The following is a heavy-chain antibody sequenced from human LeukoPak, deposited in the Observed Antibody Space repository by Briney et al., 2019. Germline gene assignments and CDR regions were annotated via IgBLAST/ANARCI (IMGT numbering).Heavy chain of an antibody. V-gene: IGHV1-69*04. CDR1: GGTFSSYA. J-gene: IGHJ4*02. D-gene: IGHD6-13*01. Sequence: SVKVSCKASGGTFSSYAISWVRQAPGQGLEWMGRIIPILGIANYAQKFQGRVTITADKSTSTAYMELSSLRSEDTAVYYCAKGGSSSWLIDYWGQGTLVTVSS. CDR3: AKGGSSSWLIDY. CDR2: IIPILGIA.